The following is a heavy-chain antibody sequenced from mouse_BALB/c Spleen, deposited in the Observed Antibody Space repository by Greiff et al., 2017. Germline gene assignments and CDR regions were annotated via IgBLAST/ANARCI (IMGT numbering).Heavy chain of an antibody. J-gene: IGHJ4*01. CDR1: GFTFSSFG. CDR3: AANWNPYAMDY. V-gene: IGHV5-17*02. D-gene: IGHD4-1*01. CDR2: ISSGSSTI. Sequence: EVHLVESGGGLVKPGGSLKLSCAASGFTFSSFGMHWVRQAPEKGLEWVAYISSGSSTIYYADTVNGRFTISRDNPKNTLFLQMTSLRSEDTAMYYCAANWNPYAMDYWGQGTSVTVSS.